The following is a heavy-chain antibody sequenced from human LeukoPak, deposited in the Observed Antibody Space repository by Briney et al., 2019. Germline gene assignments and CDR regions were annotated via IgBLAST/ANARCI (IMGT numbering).Heavy chain of an antibody. D-gene: IGHD6-13*01. CDR2: TSSSDAGT. CDR3: AKDSRTTYDSSWLYYFDS. V-gene: IGHV3-23*01. CDR1: GFTLSTYA. Sequence: PGGSLRLSCAASGFTLSTYAMSWVRQTPGKGLEWVAATSSSDAGTYHADSVRGRFTISRDNSKNTLYLQMNSLRAEDAAVYFCAKDSRTTYDSSWLYYFDSWGQGTLVTVSS. J-gene: IGHJ4*02.